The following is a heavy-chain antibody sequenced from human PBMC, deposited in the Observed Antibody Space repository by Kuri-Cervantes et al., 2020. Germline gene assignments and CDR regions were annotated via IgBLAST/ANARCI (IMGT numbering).Heavy chain of an antibody. CDR2: INSDGSST. CDR3: ARDSYDSSGTEDY. J-gene: IGHJ4*02. CDR1: GFTLNNYW. V-gene: IGHV3-74*01. D-gene: IGHD3-22*01. Sequence: GGSLRLSCAASGFTLNNYWMHWVRQAPGKGLVWVSRINSDGSSTSYADSVKGRFTISRDNAKNTLFLQMNSLRAEDTAVYYCARDSYDSSGTEDYWGQGTLVTVSS.